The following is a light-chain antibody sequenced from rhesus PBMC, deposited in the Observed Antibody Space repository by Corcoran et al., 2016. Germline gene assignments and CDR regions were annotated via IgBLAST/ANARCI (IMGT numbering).Light chain of an antibody. CDR3: QQGYSTPPT. V-gene: IGKV1-33*02. Sequence: DIQMSQSPSSLSASVGDKVTITCRSSQGISNALAWYQQQPGKAPKLLIYATSSVESGVPSRFSGRRAGTDLPLTISSLQPEDFATYYCQQGYSTPPTFGGGTKVELK. J-gene: IGKJ4*01. CDR1: QGISNA. CDR2: ATS.